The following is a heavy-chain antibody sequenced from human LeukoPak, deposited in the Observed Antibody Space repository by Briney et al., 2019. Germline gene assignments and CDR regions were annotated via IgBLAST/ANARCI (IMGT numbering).Heavy chain of an antibody. J-gene: IGHJ4*02. CDR3: ANPPTVTSFDH. CDR2: ISGSGGRT. V-gene: IGHV3-23*01. D-gene: IGHD4-11*01. CDR1: GFTFSSYA. Sequence: GGSLRLSCAASGFTFSSYAMNWVRQAPGKGLEWVSSISGSGGRTYYADSVKGRFTISRENSKNTLYLQMNSLRAEDTAVYYCANPPTVTSFDHWGQGTLVTVSS.